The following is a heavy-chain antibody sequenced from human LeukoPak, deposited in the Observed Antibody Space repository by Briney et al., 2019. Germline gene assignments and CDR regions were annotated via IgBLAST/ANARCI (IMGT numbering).Heavy chain of an antibody. Sequence: GGSLRLSCAASGFTFSSYWMSWVRQAPGKGLEWVANIKQDGSEKYYVDSVKGRFTISRDNAKNSLYLQMNSLRPEDTAVYYCATSGSYRFHYYYMDVWGKGTTVTVSS. V-gene: IGHV3-7*01. J-gene: IGHJ6*03. D-gene: IGHD1-26*01. CDR1: GFTFSSYW. CDR3: ATSGSYRFHYYYMDV. CDR2: IKQDGSEK.